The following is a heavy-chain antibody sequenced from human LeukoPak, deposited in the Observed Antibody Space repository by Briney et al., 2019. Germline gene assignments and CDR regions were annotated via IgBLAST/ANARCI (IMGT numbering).Heavy chain of an antibody. Sequence: ASVKVSCKASGYTFTSYGISWVRQAPGQGLEWMGWISAYNGNTNYAQKLQGRVTMTTDTSTSTAYMELRSLRSDDTAVYYCARDRPDSSSYDGFDYWGQGTLVTVSS. D-gene: IGHD3-22*01. CDR2: ISAYNGNT. CDR1: GYTFTSYG. J-gene: IGHJ4*02. CDR3: ARDRPDSSSYDGFDY. V-gene: IGHV1-18*01.